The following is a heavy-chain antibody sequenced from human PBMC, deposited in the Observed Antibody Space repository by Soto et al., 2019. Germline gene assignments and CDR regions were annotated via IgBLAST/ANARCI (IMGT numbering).Heavy chain of an antibody. CDR3: TKDFGGWGSHSGYYGMDV. CDR2: ISGSGGST. Sequence: PGGSLRLSCAASGFTFSSYAMRWVRQAPGKGLEWVSAISGSGGSTYYADSVQGRFTISRDNSKNTLYLQLNSLRAEDTAVYSCTKDFGGWGSHSGYYGMDVWGQGTTVTV. D-gene: IGHD3-10*01. V-gene: IGHV3-23*01. CDR1: GFTFSSYA. J-gene: IGHJ6*01.